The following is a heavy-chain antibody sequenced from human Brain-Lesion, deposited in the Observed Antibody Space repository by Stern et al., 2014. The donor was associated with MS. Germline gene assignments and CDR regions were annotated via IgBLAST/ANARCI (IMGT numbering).Heavy chain of an antibody. CDR1: GFTVSSNY. J-gene: IGHJ4*02. V-gene: IGHV3-53*01. D-gene: IGHD3-22*01. Sequence: EMQLVESGGGLIQPGGSLRLSCAASGFTVSSNYMSWVRQAPGKGLEWVSVIYSGGSTYYADSVKGRFTISRDNSKNTLYLQMNSLRAEDTAVYYCARVGHDYYDSSGYYHFDYWGQGTLVTVSS. CDR3: ARVGHDYYDSSGYYHFDY. CDR2: IYSGGST.